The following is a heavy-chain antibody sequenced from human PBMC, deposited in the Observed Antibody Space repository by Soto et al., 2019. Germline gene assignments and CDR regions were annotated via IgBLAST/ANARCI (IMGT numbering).Heavy chain of an antibody. D-gene: IGHD3-22*01. J-gene: IGHJ4*02. Sequence: PSQTLSLTFAISGYSVSSNSAALNWISQSPSRGLEWLVRTYYSSKLYNDYAVSVKSRITINPDTSKNQFYLQLNSVTPEDTAVYYCESSYYDSSGSSFDYWGQGTLVTVSS. V-gene: IGHV6-1*01. CDR3: ESSYYDSSGSSFDY. CDR1: GYSVSSNSAA. CDR2: TYYSSKLYN.